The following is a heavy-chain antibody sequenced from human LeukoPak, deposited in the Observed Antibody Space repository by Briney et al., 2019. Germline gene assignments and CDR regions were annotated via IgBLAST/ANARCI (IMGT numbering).Heavy chain of an antibody. CDR2: ISSSGGTI. V-gene: IGHV3-48*03. CDR3: ARVGIQLWPVGAFDI. CDR1: AFSLSSYE. D-gene: IGHD5-18*01. J-gene: IGHJ3*02. Sequence: VGSLRLSCVASAFSLSSYEMNWVRQAPGKRLEWVSYISSSGGTIYYADSVKGRFTISRDNARNSLYLQMNSLRAEDTAVYYCARVGIQLWPVGAFDIWGQGTMATVSS.